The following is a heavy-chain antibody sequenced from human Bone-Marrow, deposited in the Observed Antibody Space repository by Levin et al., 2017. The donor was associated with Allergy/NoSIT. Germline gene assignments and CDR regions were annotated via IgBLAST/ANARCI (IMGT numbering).Heavy chain of an antibody. Sequence: SVKVSCKASGGTFSTYAINWVRQAPGQGLEWMGGILPIYGTRNYAQKFQDRVTISADTSTVTVSMELSSLRSDDTAVFYCARGRGAVSVGAVLVPNDSFDLWGQGTMVTVSS. CDR3: ARGRGAVSVGAVLVPNDSFDL. CDR1: GGTFSTYA. CDR2: ILPIYGTR. D-gene: IGHD2-8*01. J-gene: IGHJ3*01. V-gene: IGHV1-69*06.